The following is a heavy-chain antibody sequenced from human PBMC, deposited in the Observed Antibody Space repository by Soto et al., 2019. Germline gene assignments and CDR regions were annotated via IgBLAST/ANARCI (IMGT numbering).Heavy chain of an antibody. D-gene: IGHD3-3*01. V-gene: IGHV3-7*01. CDR3: ARARFRGMDV. J-gene: IGHJ6*02. CDR1: GFTFSSYD. Sequence: HPVGSLRLSCAASGFTFSSYDMIWVRQAPGRGLKWVASIKQDGGDKYYLGDVKGRFTVSRDDAESSLSLHLNSLRAEDTAIYYCARARFRGMDVWGQGTTVTVSS. CDR2: IKQDGGDK.